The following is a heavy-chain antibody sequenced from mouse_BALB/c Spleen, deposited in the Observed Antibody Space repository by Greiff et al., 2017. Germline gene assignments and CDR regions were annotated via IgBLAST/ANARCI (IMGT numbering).Heavy chain of an antibody. Sequence: EVMLVESGGGLVKPGGSLKLSCAASGFTFSSYAMSWVRQTPEKRLEWVASISSGGSTYYPDSVKGRFTISRDNPKNTLFLQMTSLRSEDTAMYYCARYSYFDVWGAGTTVTVSS. J-gene: IGHJ1*01. CDR2: ISSGGST. CDR1: GFTFSSYA. CDR3: ARYSYFDV. V-gene: IGHV5-6-5*01.